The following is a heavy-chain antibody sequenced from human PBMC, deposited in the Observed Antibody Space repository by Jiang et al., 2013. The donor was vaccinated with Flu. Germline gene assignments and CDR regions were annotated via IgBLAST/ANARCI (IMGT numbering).Heavy chain of an antibody. J-gene: IGHJ6*01. CDR3: ATMVIRGPEDGLYGMDV. V-gene: IGHV3-23*04. CDR1: GLTFSSVA. CDR2: ISGRGRKT. Sequence: VQLVESGGGLVQPGGSLRISCAASGLTFSSVAMTWVRQTPGKELEWVAVISGRGRKTYYAESVKGRFAISRDNFKNTLYLQMSSLRVEDTAKYYCATMVIRGPEDGLYGMDVVGPKGPRSASRQ. D-gene: IGHD3-10*01.